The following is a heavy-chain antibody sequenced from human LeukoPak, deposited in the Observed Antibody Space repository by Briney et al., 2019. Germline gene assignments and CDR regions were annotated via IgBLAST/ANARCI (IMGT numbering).Heavy chain of an antibody. D-gene: IGHD3-22*01. CDR1: GGSISSSSYY. J-gene: IGHJ4*02. CDR2: IYYSGST. CDR3: ARQVEYYYDSSGQYYFDY. Sequence: PSETLSLTCTVSGGSISSSSYYWGWIRQPPGTGLEWIGSIYYSGSTYYNPSLKSRVTISVDTSKNQFSLKLSSVTAADTAVYYCARQVEYYYDSSGQYYFDYWGQGTLVTVSS. V-gene: IGHV4-39*01.